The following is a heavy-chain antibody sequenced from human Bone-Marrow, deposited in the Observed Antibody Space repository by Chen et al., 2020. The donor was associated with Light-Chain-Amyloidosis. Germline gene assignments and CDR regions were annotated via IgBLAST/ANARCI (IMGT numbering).Heavy chain of an antibody. D-gene: IGHD2-8*01. V-gene: IGHV3-43*02. J-gene: IGHJ4*02. CDR3: AKDKPGVFAN. CDR2: ISGDGGNT. Sequence: EVQLVESGGGVAQPGGSLRLSCVVSGFIFENYAMHWVRQVPGKGLEWLRLISGDGGNTDYADSVKGRFIVSRDKSKNSLYLQMNSLRAEDTAFYYCAKDKPGVFANWGQGTLVTVSS. CDR1: GFIFENYA.